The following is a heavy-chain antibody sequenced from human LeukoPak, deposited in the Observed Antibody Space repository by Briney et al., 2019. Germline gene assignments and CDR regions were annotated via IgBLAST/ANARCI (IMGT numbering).Heavy chain of an antibody. CDR1: GFTFSSSG. J-gene: IGHJ5*02. CDR2: ISGSGGGT. V-gene: IGHV3-23*01. D-gene: IGHD5-12*01. CDR3: AKAFSAYENWPPNWFDP. Sequence: GGSLRLSCAASGFTFSSSGMSWVRQAPGKGLEWVSAISGSGGGTYYADSVKGRLTISRDNSKNTLYLQMSSLRAEDTAVYYCAKAFSAYENWPPNWFDPWGQGTLVTVSS.